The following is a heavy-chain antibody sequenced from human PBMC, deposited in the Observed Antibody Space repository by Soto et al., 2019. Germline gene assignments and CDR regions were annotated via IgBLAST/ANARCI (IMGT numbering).Heavy chain of an antibody. CDR3: ATIPGIAAAGTTPHDY. CDR2: ISSSSSYI. J-gene: IGHJ4*02. V-gene: IGHV3-21*01. D-gene: IGHD6-13*01. CDR1: GFTFSSYS. Sequence: EVQLVESGGGLVKPGGSLRLSCAASGFTFSSYSMNWVRQAPGKGLEWVSSISSSSSYIYYADSVKGRFTISRDNAKNSLYLQMNSLRAEDTAVYYCATIPGIAAAGTTPHDYWGQGTLVTVSS.